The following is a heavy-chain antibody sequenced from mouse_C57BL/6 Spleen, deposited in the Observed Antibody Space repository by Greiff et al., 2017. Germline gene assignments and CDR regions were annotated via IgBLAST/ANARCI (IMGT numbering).Heavy chain of an antibody. J-gene: IGHJ2*01. D-gene: IGHD2-4*01. CDR1: GYTFTSYW. Sequence: QVQLQQSGAELVRPGTSVKLSCKASGYTFTSYWMHWVKQRPGQGLEWIGVIDPSDSYTNYNQKFKGKATLTVDTSSSTAYMQLSSLTSEDSAVYYCARSIDYDRGFDYWGQGTTLTVSS. V-gene: IGHV1-59*01. CDR2: IDPSDSYT. CDR3: ARSIDYDRGFDY.